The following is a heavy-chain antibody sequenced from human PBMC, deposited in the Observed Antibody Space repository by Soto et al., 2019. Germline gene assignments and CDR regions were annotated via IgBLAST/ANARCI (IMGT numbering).Heavy chain of an antibody. Sequence: SETLSLTCTVSGDSISSNNWWSWVRQPPGKGLEWIVEIYHSGSTNYNPSLSSRVIISVDTSNNQLSLRLRSVTAADTAIYYCARGLSLVVGGKRLGVSTYWGQGTLVT. CDR1: GDSISSNNW. CDR2: IYHSGST. V-gene: IGHV4-4*02. J-gene: IGHJ4*02. D-gene: IGHD3-16*01. CDR3: ARGLSLVVGGKRLGVSTY.